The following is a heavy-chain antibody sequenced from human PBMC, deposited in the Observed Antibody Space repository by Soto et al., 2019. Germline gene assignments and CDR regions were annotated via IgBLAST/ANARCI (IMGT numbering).Heavy chain of an antibody. CDR1: GYTFTNYC. CDR2: ISAYNGNT. J-gene: IGHJ6*02. CDR3: AREGHYYDSSGYYYPHYYYYYGMDV. Sequence: GASVKVSCKASGYTFTNYCISWVRQAPGQGLEWMGWISAYNGNTKYAQKLQGRVTMTTDTSTSTAYMELRSLRSDDTAVYYCAREGHYYDSSGYYYPHYYYYYGMDVWGQGTTVTVSS. V-gene: IGHV1-18*01. D-gene: IGHD3-22*01.